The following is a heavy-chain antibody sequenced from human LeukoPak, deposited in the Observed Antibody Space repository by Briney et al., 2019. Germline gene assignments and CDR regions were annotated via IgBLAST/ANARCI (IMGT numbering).Heavy chain of an antibody. J-gene: IGHJ6*03. D-gene: IGHD6-13*01. CDR2: ISSSGTYI. V-gene: IGHV3-21*01. CDR1: GYTFSDYS. Sequence: GGSLRLSCAASGYTFSDYSVNWVRQVPGKGLEWVSSISSSGTYIYYADSVKGRFTISRDNAKNSLFLQMNSLRAEDTAVYYCAKQMMERQQYYYMHVWGKGTSVTVSS. CDR3: AKQMMERQQYYYMHV.